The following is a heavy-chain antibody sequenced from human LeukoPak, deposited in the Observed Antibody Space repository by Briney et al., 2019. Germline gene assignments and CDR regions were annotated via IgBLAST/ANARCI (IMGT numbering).Heavy chain of an antibody. CDR2: ISGTDSKT. J-gene: IGHJ4*02. V-gene: IGHV3-23*01. CDR3: AKRLIVED. D-gene: IGHD3-22*01. Sequence: GRSLRLSCAASGFTFSNYAMTWVRQAPGKGLEWVSTISGTDSKTYYADSVKGRFTISRDNSKKTLYLQMNNLRAEDTAVYYCAKRLIVEDWGQGTLVTVSS. CDR1: GFTFSNYA.